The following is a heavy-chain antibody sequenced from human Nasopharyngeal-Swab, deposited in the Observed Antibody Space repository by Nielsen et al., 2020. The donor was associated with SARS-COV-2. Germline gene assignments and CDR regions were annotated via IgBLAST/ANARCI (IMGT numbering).Heavy chain of an antibody. D-gene: IGHD2-15*01. V-gene: IGHV3-74*01. CDR2: LSGDGSAT. Sequence: GGSLSPSCAPSGSPSSRYCMNWARQAPGKGLAWVPRLSGDGSATTYADSVQGRFSISRDNARNTVFLQMNSLKEEDTAVYYCEGIWSSNDAFDIWGQGTMVTVSS. J-gene: IGHJ3*02. CDR1: GSPSSRYC. CDR3: EGIWSSNDAFDI.